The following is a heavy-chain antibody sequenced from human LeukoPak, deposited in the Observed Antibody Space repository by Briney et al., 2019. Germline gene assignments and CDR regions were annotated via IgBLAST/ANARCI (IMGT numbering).Heavy chain of an antibody. CDR2: IGVGSNNT. J-gene: IGHJ6*02. D-gene: IGHD3-10*01. CDR3: AAGEGLLWFGESPYYGMDV. V-gene: IGHV1-58*01. CDR1: GFTFTSSA. Sequence: SVKVSCKASGFTFTSSAVQWVRQARVQRLEWIGWIGVGSNNTSYVQKFHERVTITRDMSTSSAYMGLSSLRSEDTAVYYCAAGEGLLWFGESPYYGMDVCGQETTVTVSS.